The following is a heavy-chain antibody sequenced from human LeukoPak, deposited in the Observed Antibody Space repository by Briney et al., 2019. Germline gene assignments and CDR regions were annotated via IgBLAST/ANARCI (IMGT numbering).Heavy chain of an antibody. CDR2: INPSGGTT. Sequence: ASVKVSCKASGYTFTSYYMHWVRQAPGQGLEWMGIINPSGGTTSYAQKFQGRVTMTRDTATSTVYMELSSLRSEDTAVYYCARGYCSGGTCYSADYWGQGTLVTVSS. V-gene: IGHV1-46*01. D-gene: IGHD2-15*01. CDR3: ARGYCSGGTCYSADY. J-gene: IGHJ4*02. CDR1: GYTFTSYY.